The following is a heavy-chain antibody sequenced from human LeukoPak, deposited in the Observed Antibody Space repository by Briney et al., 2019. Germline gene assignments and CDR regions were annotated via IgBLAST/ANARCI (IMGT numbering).Heavy chain of an antibody. CDR3: AIVYYYDSSGLGDAFDI. CDR2: ISYDGSNK. V-gene: IGHV3-30*03. J-gene: IGHJ3*02. D-gene: IGHD3-22*01. Sequence: GGSLILSCAASGFTFSSYGMHWVRQAPGKGLEWVAVISYDGSNKYYADSVKGRFTISRDNSKNTLYLQMNSLRAEDTAVYYCAIVYYYDSSGLGDAFDIWGQGTMVTVSS. CDR1: GFTFSSYG.